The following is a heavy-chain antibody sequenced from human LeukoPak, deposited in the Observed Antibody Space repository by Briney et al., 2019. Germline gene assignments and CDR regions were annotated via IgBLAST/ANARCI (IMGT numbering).Heavy chain of an antibody. Sequence: GGSLRLSCVASGFTFSNNAASWFRQAPGKGLEWVSTVGRGGGDTYYADSVRGRFTISKDSSKNTLQMNSLSADDTAMYHCVKHSGGVYGNSDYWGQGILVTVSS. CDR2: VGRGGGDT. V-gene: IGHV3-23*01. CDR3: VKHSGGVYGNSDY. J-gene: IGHJ4*02. D-gene: IGHD1-1*01. CDR1: GFTFSNNA.